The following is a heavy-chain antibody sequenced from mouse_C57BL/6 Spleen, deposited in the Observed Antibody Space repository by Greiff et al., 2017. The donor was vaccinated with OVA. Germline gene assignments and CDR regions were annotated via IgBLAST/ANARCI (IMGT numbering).Heavy chain of an antibody. V-gene: IGHV1-64*01. D-gene: IGHD2-4*01. Sequence: QVQLKQPGAELVKPGASVKLSCKASGYTFTSYWMHWVKQRPGQGLEWIGMIHPNSGSTNYNEKFKSKATLTVDKSSSTAYMQLSSLTSEDSAVYYCARYGIYDYDDAMDYWGQGTSVTVSS. CDR1: GYTFTSYW. CDR3: ARYGIYDYDDAMDY. CDR2: IHPNSGST. J-gene: IGHJ4*01.